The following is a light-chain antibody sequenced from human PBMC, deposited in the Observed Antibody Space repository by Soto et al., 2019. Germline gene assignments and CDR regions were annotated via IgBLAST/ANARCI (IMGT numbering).Light chain of an antibody. V-gene: IGKV1-27*01. J-gene: IGKJ3*01. CDR2: TAS. CDR1: QDISDF. Sequence: DIQMTQSPSSLSASVGDRVTITCRTSQDISDFLVWYQQKPGKVPKLLIYTASTLQSGVPSRFSGSESGTDFTLSISSLQPEDVATYYCQNYNSAPFTFGPGTKVDIK. CDR3: QNYNSAPFT.